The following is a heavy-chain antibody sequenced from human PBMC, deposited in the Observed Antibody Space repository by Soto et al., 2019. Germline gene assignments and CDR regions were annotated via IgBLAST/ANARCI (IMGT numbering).Heavy chain of an antibody. J-gene: IGHJ5*02. CDR2: ISYSGST. V-gene: IGHV4-39*07. Sequence: PSETLSLTCTVSGGSISSSGYYWGWIRQSPGKGLEWIASISYSGSTHYNPSLKSRVTISVDKSKNQFSLKLSSVTAADTAVYYCARDQLEGNWFDPWGQGTLVTVST. D-gene: IGHD1-1*01. CDR3: ARDQLEGNWFDP. CDR1: GGSISSSGYY.